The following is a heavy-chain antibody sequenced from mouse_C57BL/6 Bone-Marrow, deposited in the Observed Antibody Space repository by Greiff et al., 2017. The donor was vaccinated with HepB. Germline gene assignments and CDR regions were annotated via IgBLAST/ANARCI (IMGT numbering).Heavy chain of an antibody. Sequence: EVMLVESGGDLVKPGGSLKLSCAASGFTFSSYGMSWVRQTPDKRLEWVATISSGGSYTYYPDSVKGRFTISRDNAKNTLYLQMSSLKSEDTAMYYCARHPPLHYYGSSYYFDYWGQGTTLTVSS. CDR2: ISSGGSYT. V-gene: IGHV5-6*02. CDR3: ARHPPLHYYGSSYYFDY. CDR1: GFTFSSYG. D-gene: IGHD1-1*01. J-gene: IGHJ2*01.